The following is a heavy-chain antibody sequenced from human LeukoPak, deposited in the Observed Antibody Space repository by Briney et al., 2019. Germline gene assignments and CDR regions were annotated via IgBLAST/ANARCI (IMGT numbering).Heavy chain of an antibody. J-gene: IGHJ4*02. Sequence: GASVKLSCEASGHTFTSYGISWVRHAPGQGREWRGWISAYKCNTNYAQKLQGRVTMTTDTSTSTAYMELRSLRSDDTAVYYCARDEYDYVWGSYRLIDYWGQGTLVTVSS. CDR3: ARDEYDYVWGSYRLIDY. CDR2: ISAYKCNT. V-gene: IGHV1-18*01. CDR1: GHTFTSYG. D-gene: IGHD3-16*02.